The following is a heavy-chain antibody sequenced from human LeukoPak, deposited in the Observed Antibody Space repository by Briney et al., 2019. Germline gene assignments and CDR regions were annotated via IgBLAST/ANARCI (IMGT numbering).Heavy chain of an antibody. CDR2: IHGDGTFT. Sequence: GGSLRLSCAASGFTFSTYWMHWVRQAPGKGLAWVSRIHGDGTFTTSADSVKGRFTISRDNAQNMVYLQMNSLRVEDTAVYYCARDLVLGSGSYGQWGQGTLVTVSS. J-gene: IGHJ4*02. D-gene: IGHD3-10*01. V-gene: IGHV3-74*01. CDR3: ARDLVLGSGSYGQ. CDR1: GFTFSTYW.